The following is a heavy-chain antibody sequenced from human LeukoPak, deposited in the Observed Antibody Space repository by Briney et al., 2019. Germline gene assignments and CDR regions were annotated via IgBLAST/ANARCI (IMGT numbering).Heavy chain of an antibody. D-gene: IGHD5-24*01. Sequence: PSETLSLTCAVYGGSFSGYYWSWIRQPPGKGLEWMGELNHSGSTNYNPSLKSRVTISVDTSKNQFSLKLSSGTAADTAVYYCARWGRGWLQFGLDYWGQGTLVTVSS. J-gene: IGHJ4*02. CDR1: GGSFSGYY. CDR2: LNHSGST. CDR3: ARWGRGWLQFGLDY. V-gene: IGHV4-34*01.